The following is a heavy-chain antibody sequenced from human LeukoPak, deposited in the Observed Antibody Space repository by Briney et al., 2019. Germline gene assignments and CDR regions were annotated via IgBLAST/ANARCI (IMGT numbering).Heavy chain of an antibody. CDR3: ARDPRVTAIRRLDAFDI. V-gene: IGHV1-18*01. CDR1: GYTFTSYG. D-gene: IGHD2-21*02. Sequence: ASVKVSCKASGYTFTSYGISWVRQAPGQGLEWMEWISAYNGNTNYAQKLQGRVTMTTDTSTSTAYMELRSLRSDDTAVYYCARDPRVTAIRRLDAFDIWGQGTMVTVSS. J-gene: IGHJ3*02. CDR2: ISAYNGNT.